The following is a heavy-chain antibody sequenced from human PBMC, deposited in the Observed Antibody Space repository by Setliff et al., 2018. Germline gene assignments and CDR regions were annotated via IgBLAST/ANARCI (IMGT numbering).Heavy chain of an antibody. V-gene: IGHV3-23*01. CDR1: GFSFTDSA. Sequence: LRLSCAASGFSFTDSAMSWVRQAPGKGLEWVSVISASGGSTYYADSVKGRFTISRDNSKNTLYLQMNSLRAEDTALYYCAKVPIWGSVDYWGRGTLVTVSS. J-gene: IGHJ4*02. CDR3: AKVPIWGSVDY. CDR2: ISASGGST. D-gene: IGHD3-16*01.